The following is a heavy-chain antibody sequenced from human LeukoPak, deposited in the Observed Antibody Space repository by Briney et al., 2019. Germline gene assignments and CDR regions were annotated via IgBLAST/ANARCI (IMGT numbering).Heavy chain of an antibody. CDR1: TFIFGSYS. CDR3: ARDRATKARIGGMDV. Sequence: GGSLRLSCVGSTFIFGSYSMNRVRQAPGKGLEWVSYISETSSHRYYADSVKGRFTISRDNAQNSLYLQMNSLSAEDTGIYYCARDRATKARIGGMDVWGQGTTVSVSS. J-gene: IGHJ6*02. V-gene: IGHV3-21*06. CDR2: ISETSSHR. D-gene: IGHD5-24*01.